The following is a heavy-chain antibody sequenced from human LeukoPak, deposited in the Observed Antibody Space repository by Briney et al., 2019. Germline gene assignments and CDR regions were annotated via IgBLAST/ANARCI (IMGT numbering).Heavy chain of an antibody. Sequence: SETLSLTCTVSGGSIRSYYWSWIRQPAGKGLEWIGRIYTSGSTNYNPSLKSRVTMSVDMSKNQFSLKLSSVTAADTAVYYCARDRLEILGHYYYYYMDVWGKGTTVTISS. J-gene: IGHJ6*03. D-gene: IGHD1-1*01. CDR2: IYTSGST. CDR3: ARDRLEILGHYYYYYMDV. V-gene: IGHV4-4*07. CDR1: GGSIRSYY.